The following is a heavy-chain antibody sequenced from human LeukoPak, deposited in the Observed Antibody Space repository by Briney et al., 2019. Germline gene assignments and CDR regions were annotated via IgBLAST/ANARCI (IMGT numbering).Heavy chain of an antibody. Sequence: GGSLRLSCAASGFTFSNYWMSWVRQAPGKGPEWVANIKQDGSEKYYVDSVKGRFTISRDNDKNSLYLQMDSLRAEDTAVYYCARDKIVGATSLDYWGQGTLVTVSS. J-gene: IGHJ4*02. CDR1: GFTFSNYW. CDR3: ARDKIVGATSLDY. V-gene: IGHV3-7*01. D-gene: IGHD1-26*01. CDR2: IKQDGSEK.